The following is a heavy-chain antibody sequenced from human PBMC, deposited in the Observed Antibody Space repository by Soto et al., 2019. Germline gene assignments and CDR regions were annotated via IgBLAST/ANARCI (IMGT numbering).Heavy chain of an antibody. CDR1: RGSISRGTNY. CDR3: ARHEAGGYFDS. D-gene: IGHD1-26*01. CDR2: IYYSGGS. Sequence: SETLSLTCTVSRGSISRGTNYRAWIRRPPGKGLVWFANIYYSGGSFYIPSLKSRVTISLDTSKNQFSLKLRSLTAADTAVYYCARHEAGGYFDSWGQGTLVTVSS. J-gene: IGHJ4*02. V-gene: IGHV4-39*01.